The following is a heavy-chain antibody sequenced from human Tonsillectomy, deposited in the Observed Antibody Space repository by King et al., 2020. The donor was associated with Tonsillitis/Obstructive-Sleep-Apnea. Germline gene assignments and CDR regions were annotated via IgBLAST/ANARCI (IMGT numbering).Heavy chain of an antibody. CDR2: ISISGTTI. D-gene: IGHD3-10*01. J-gene: IGHJ5*02. Sequence: VQLVESGGGLVKPGGSLRLSCAASRFTFSDYYMSWIRQAPGKGLEWVSYISISGTTIYYADSVKGRFTISRDNAKNSLYLQMNSLRAEDTAVYYCARDWSYYYCSGSSGWFDPWGQGTLVTVSS. V-gene: IGHV3-11*01. CDR3: ARDWSYYYCSGSSGWFDP. CDR1: RFTFSDYY.